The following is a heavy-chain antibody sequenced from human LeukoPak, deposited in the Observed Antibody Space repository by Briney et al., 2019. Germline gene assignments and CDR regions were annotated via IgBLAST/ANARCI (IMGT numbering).Heavy chain of an antibody. CDR3: ARGFVAVAGTIGY. Sequence: GASVKVSCKASGYTFTGYYMHWVRQAPGQGLEWMGWINPNSGGTNYAQKFQSRVTTTRDPSISTAYMELSRLRSDDTAVYYCARGFVAVAGTIGYWGQGTLVTVSS. J-gene: IGHJ4*02. V-gene: IGHV1-2*02. CDR1: GYTFTGYY. D-gene: IGHD6-19*01. CDR2: INPNSGGT.